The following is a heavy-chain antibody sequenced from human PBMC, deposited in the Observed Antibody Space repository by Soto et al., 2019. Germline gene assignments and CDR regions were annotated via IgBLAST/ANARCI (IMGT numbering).Heavy chain of an antibody. J-gene: IGHJ5*02. CDR3: ARGHGGSGSYYNGGYNWFDP. V-gene: IGHV4-34*01. D-gene: IGHD3-10*01. CDR2: INHSGST. Sequence: KPSETLSLTCAVYGGSFSGYYWSWIRQPPGKGLEWIGEINHSGSTNYNPSLKSRVTISVDTSKNQFSLKLSSVTAADTAVYYCARGHGGSGSYYNGGYNWFDPWGQGTLVTVSS. CDR1: GGSFSGYY.